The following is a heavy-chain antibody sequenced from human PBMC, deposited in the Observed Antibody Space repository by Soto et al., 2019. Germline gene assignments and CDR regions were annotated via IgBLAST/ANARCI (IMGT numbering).Heavy chain of an antibody. Sequence: GGSLRLSCAASGFTFSSYGMHWVRQAPGKGLEWVAVISYDGSNKYYADSVKGRFTISRDNSKNTLYLQMNSLRAEDTAVYYCAKQKGSFCSPFDYWGQGTPVTASS. V-gene: IGHV3-30*18. CDR3: AKQKGSFCSPFDY. J-gene: IGHJ4*02. D-gene: IGHD6-13*01. CDR1: GFTFSSYG. CDR2: ISYDGSNK.